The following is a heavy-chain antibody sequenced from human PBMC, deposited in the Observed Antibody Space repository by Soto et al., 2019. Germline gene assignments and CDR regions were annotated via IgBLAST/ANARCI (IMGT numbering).Heavy chain of an antibody. V-gene: IGHV1-46*01. D-gene: IGHD2-21*02. CDR3: ASRPCGGDCYYPYYYYGMDV. Sequence: ASVKVSCKASGYTFTSYYMHWVRQAPGQGLEWMGIINPSGGSTSYAQKFQGRVTMTRDTSTSTVYMELSSLRSEDTAVYYCASRPCGGDCYYPYYYYGMDVWGQGTTVTVSS. J-gene: IGHJ6*02. CDR2: INPSGGST. CDR1: GYTFTSYY.